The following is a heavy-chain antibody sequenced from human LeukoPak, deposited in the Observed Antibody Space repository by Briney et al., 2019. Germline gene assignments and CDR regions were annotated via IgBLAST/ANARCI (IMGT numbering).Heavy chain of an antibody. D-gene: IGHD3-22*01. V-gene: IGHV1-69*05. CDR2: IIPIFGTA. Sequence: ASVKVSFKASGGTFSSYAISWVRQAPGQGLEWMGGIIPIFGTANYAQKFQGRVTITTDESTSTAYMELSSLRSEDTAVYYCASRGRSSGYYFDYWGQGTLVTVSS. CDR1: GGTFSSYA. CDR3: ASRGRSSGYYFDY. J-gene: IGHJ4*02.